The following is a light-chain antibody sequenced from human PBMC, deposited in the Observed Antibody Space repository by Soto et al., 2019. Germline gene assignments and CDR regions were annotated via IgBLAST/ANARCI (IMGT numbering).Light chain of an antibody. V-gene: IGKV3D-20*01. J-gene: IGKJ4*01. Sequence: IVLTQSPATLSLSPGERATLSCGASQSLNSNFLAWYHQKAGLAPRLLIFDVSVRAPGIPDSSSGSGAGNPIPLTIRSLEAAVSVVYFCQHFAASHSFCGGTAVEIK. CDR1: QSLNSNF. CDR3: QHFAASHS. CDR2: DVS.